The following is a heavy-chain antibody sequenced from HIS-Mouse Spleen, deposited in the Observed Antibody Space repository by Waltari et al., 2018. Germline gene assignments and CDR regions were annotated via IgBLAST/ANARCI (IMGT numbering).Heavy chain of an antibody. V-gene: IGHV3-9*01. J-gene: IGHJ3*02. Sequence: EVQLVESGGGLVQTGRSLRLSCAASGFTFDDYAMHWFRQAPGKGLEWVSGVSWNSGSIGYADLVKGRFTIARDNAKNSLYLQMNSRRAEETALYYGEKLFGTAARDDAFDIWGQGTMVTVSS. CDR3: EKLFGTAARDDAFDI. CDR1: GFTFDDYA. CDR2: VSWNSGSI. D-gene: IGHD6-6*01.